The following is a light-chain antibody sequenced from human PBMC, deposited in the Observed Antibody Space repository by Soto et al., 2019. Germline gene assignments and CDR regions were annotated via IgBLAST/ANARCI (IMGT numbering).Light chain of an antibody. CDR1: QSVSSY. V-gene: IGKV3-11*01. Sequence: EIVLTQSPVTLSLSPGERATLSCRASQSVSSYLAWYQQKPGQAPRLLIFDASNRATGIPARVSGTGSGTDFTLTISSLEPEDFAIYYCQQRGNWPYTFGQGTKLEIK. J-gene: IGKJ2*01. CDR2: DAS. CDR3: QQRGNWPYT.